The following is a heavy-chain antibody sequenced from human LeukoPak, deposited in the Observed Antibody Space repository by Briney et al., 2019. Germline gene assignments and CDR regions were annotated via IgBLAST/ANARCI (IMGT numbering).Heavy chain of an antibody. CDR2: MSGTGGTT. Sequence: GGSLRLSCAASGFTFRSYGMSWVRQAPGKGLEWVSTMSGTGGTTYSADSAKGRFTISRDNFKSTLYLQMNSLRAEDTAVYYCAKVSVGATTRYFDYWGQGTLVTVSS. D-gene: IGHD1-26*01. J-gene: IGHJ4*02. CDR1: GFTFRSYG. CDR3: AKVSVGATTRYFDY. V-gene: IGHV3-23*01.